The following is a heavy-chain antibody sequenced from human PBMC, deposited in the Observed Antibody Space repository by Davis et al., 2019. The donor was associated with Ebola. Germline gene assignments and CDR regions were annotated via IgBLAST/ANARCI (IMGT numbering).Heavy chain of an antibody. V-gene: IGHV4-59*08. D-gene: IGHD3-3*01. CDR3: ARQYDFWSGYYTGDWFDP. J-gene: IGHJ5*02. CDR1: GGSISSYY. CDR2: IYYSGST. Sequence: MPGGSLRPSCTVSGGSISSYYWSWIRQPPGKGLEWIGYIYYSGSTNYNPSLKSRVTISVDTSKNQFSLKLSSVTAADTAVYYCARQYDFWSGYYTGDWFDPWGQGTLVTVSS.